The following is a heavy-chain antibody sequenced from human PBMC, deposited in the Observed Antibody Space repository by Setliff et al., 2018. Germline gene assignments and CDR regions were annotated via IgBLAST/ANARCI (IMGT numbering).Heavy chain of an antibody. CDR2: ISSSSSTI. Sequence: LRLSCAASGFTFRSYSMNWVRQAPGKGLEWVSYISSSSSTIYYADSVKGRFTISRDNAKNSLYLQMNSLRAEDTAVYYCARGEGVPAPYYMDVWGKGTTVTVSS. J-gene: IGHJ6*03. CDR3: ARGEGVPAPYYMDV. V-gene: IGHV3-48*01. D-gene: IGHD2-2*01. CDR1: GFTFRSYS.